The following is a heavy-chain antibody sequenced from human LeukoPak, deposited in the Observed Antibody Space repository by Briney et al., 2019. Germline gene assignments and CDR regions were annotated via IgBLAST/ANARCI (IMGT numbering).Heavy chain of an antibody. CDR3: ARAVYGDFFFFDY. CDR1: GGSISSYY. V-gene: IGHV4-59*01. Sequence: SETLSLTCTVSGGSISSYYWSWIRQPPGKGLEWIGYIYYSGSTNYNPSLKSRVTISVDTSKNQFSLKLSSVTAADTAVYYCARAVYGDFFFFDYWGQGTLVTVSS. CDR2: IYYSGST. D-gene: IGHD4-17*01. J-gene: IGHJ4*02.